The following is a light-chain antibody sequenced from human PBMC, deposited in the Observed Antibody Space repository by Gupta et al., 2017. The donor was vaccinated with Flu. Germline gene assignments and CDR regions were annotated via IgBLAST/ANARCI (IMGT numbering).Light chain of an antibody. CDR2: GAS. V-gene: IGKV3-20*01. CDR1: QSFSSSC. Sequence: ESGWTQSPGTWSRPPGERATLSCRASQSFSSSCLAWYQQKPGQAPRLLIYGASSRASGIPDRFSGSGSGTDFTLTISRLEPEDFATYYCQQCGSSPPYTFGQGTKLEIK. CDR3: QQCGSSPPYT. J-gene: IGKJ2*01.